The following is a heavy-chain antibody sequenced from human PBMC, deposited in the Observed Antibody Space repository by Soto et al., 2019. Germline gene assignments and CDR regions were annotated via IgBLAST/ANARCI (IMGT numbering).Heavy chain of an antibody. J-gene: IGHJ4*02. CDR1: GGSISSGGYS. D-gene: IGHD2-15*01. CDR3: ARGNCSGGSCYSDY. Sequence: QLQLQESGSGLVKPSQTLSLTCAVSGGSISSGGYSWSWIRQPPGKGLEWIGYIYHSGSTYYNPSLKSRVTISVDRSKNQFSLKLSSVTAAATAVYYCARGNCSGGSCYSDYWGQGTLVTVSS. V-gene: IGHV4-30-2*01. CDR2: IYHSGST.